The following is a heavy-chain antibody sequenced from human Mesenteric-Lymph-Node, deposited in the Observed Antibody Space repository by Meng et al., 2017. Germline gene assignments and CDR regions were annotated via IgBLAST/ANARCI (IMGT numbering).Heavy chain of an antibody. CDR2: MNPNSGNT. CDR1: GYTFTSYG. D-gene: IGHD6-19*01. Sequence: ASVKVSCKASGYTFTSYGINWVRQATGQGLEWMGWMNPNSGNTGYAQKFQGRVTITRDTSASTAYMDLSSLRSEDTAVYYCAGGLAVAQLDYWGQGTLVTVPQ. J-gene: IGHJ4*02. CDR3: AGGLAVAQLDY. V-gene: IGHV1-8*03.